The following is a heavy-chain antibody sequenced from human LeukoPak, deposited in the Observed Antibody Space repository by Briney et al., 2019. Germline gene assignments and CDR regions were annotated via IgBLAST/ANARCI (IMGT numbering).Heavy chain of an antibody. CDR1: GYTLTSYG. CDR3: ARVVSSSDWPGLFDP. CDR2: ISAYNGNT. J-gene: IGHJ5*02. V-gene: IGHV1-18*01. D-gene: IGHD6-19*01. Sequence: ASVKVSCKASGYTLTSYGISWVRQAPGQGVEGMGWISAYNGNTNYAQKLQGRVTMTTDTSTSTAYMELRSLRSDDTAVYYCARVVSSSDWPGLFDPWGQGTLVTVSS.